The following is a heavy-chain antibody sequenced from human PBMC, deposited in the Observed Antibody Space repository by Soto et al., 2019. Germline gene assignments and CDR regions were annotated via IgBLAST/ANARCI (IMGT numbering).Heavy chain of an antibody. CDR3: ARAQNLEMATP. V-gene: IGHV1-3*01. CDR2: INAGNGNT. D-gene: IGHD5-12*01. Sequence: QVQLVQSGAEVKKPGASVKVSCKASGYTFTGYAILWVRQAPGQRLEWMGWINAGNGNTKYSQKFKSRVTITRDTSESTAYRELSSLRSEDTAVYYCARAQNLEMATPWGQGTLVTVSS. J-gene: IGHJ4*02. CDR1: GYTFTGYA.